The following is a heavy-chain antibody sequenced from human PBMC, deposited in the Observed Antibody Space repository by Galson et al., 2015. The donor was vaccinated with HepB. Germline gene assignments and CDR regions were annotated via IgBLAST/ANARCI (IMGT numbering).Heavy chain of an antibody. J-gene: IGHJ4*02. Sequence: SVKVSCKASGYTFTSYGISWVRQAPGQGLEWMGWISAYNGNTNYAQKLQGRVTMTTDTSTSTAYMELRSLRSDDTAVYYCARDSPKTLVGATLVDYWGQGTLVTVSS. CDR1: GYTFTSYG. D-gene: IGHD1-26*01. CDR2: ISAYNGNT. V-gene: IGHV1-18*01. CDR3: ARDSPKTLVGATLVDY.